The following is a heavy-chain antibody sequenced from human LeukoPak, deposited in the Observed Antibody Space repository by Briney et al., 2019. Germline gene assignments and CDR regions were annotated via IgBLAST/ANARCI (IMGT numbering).Heavy chain of an antibody. V-gene: IGHV5-51*01. J-gene: IGHJ4*02. CDR1: GCHFAAYW. CDR3: ARSNDYVFDY. D-gene: IGHD4-17*01. Sequence: GGSLKISCKASGCHFAAYWIGGVRQLPGKGLEWMGVIYPGDADSRYSPSFQGQVTISAAMSISTAFLQWSSLKASDTAIYYCARSNDYVFDYWGQGTLVTVPS. CDR2: IYPGDADS.